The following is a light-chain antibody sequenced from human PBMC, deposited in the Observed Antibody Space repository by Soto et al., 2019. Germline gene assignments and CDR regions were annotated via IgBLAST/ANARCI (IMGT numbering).Light chain of an antibody. CDR3: QHYNSYPWT. J-gene: IGKJ1*01. CDR1: QSISSW. V-gene: IGKV1-5*01. CDR2: DAS. Sequence: DIQMTQSPSTLSASVGDRVTITCRASQSISSWLAWYQQKPGKAPKLLIYDASSLESGVPSRFSGSGSGTEFTLYISSLQPDDFATYYCQHYNSYPWTFGQGTKVEI.